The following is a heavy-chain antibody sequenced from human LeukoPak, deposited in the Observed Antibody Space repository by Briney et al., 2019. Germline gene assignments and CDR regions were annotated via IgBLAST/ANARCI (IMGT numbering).Heavy chain of an antibody. D-gene: IGHD3-10*01. Sequence: PSETLSLTCTVSGVSVSGGIYYWSWIRQPPGKGLEWIGYIYYSGSTNYNPSLKSRVTLSIDTSKNQFSLKLTSVTAADTAVFYCARSYYYGSGTYRPFDCWGQGILVTVSS. J-gene: IGHJ4*02. CDR1: GVSVSGGIYY. CDR3: ARSYYYGSGTYRPFDC. CDR2: IYYSGST. V-gene: IGHV4-61*01.